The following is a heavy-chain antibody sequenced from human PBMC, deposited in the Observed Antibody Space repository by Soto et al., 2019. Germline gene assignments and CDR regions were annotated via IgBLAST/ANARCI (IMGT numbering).Heavy chain of an antibody. CDR2: INHSGST. Sequence: PSETLSLTCAVYGGSFSGYYWSWIRQPPGKGLEWIGEINHSGSTNYNPSLKSRVTISVDTSKNQFSLKLSSVTAADTAVYYCARAPRTTRSYYYYYYMDVSGKGTTVTVSS. CDR3: ARAPRTTRSYYYYYYMDV. V-gene: IGHV4-34*01. J-gene: IGHJ6*03. D-gene: IGHD1-7*01. CDR1: GGSFSGYY.